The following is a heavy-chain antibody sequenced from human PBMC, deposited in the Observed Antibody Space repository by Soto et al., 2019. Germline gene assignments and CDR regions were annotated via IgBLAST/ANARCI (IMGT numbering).Heavy chain of an antibody. V-gene: IGHV4-61*01. CDR3: ARSIVGTTRYTSGSDA. D-gene: IGHD1-7*01. Sequence: PSETLSLTCSVSGDSVSSGRYCWIWIRQSPARGLEWIGNIYYSGSTNYNPSLKSRVTFSLDTSKNLFSLNLRSVTAADTAVSFCARSIVGTTRYTSGSDAWGQGTSVTVSS. J-gene: IGHJ6*02. CDR2: IYYSGST. CDR1: GDSVSSGRYC.